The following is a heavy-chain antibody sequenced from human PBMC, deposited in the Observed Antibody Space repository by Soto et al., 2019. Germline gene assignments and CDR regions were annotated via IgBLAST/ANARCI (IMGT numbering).Heavy chain of an antibody. CDR3: ARAGYDFWSGYYPGHAFDI. J-gene: IGHJ3*02. CDR2: IYYSGST. CDR1: GGSISSGGYY. V-gene: IGHV4-31*03. Sequence: QVQLQESGPGLVKPSQTLSLTCTVSGGSISSGGYYWSWIRQHPGKGLEWIGYIYYSGSTYYNPSLKSRVTISVDTSKNQFSLKLSSVTAADTVVYYSARAGYDFWSGYYPGHAFDIWGQGTMVTVSS. D-gene: IGHD3-3*01.